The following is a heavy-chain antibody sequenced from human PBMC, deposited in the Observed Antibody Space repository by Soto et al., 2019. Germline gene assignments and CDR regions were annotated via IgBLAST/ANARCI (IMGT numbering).Heavy chain of an antibody. CDR3: ARVVGATTVKWYYFDS. J-gene: IGHJ4*02. V-gene: IGHV3-21*01. CDR1: GFTFSNYI. CDR2: ISRSSDYM. Sequence: GGSLRLSCAASGFTFSNYIMAWVRQAPGKGLQWVSSISRSSDYMYYTDSVKGRFTISRDNAKNSLYLQMNSLRAEDTAIYYCARVVGATTVKWYYFDSWGQGTLVTVSS. D-gene: IGHD1-26*01.